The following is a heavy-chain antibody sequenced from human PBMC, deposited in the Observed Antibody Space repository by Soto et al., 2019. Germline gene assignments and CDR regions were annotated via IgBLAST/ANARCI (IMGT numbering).Heavy chain of an antibody. CDR1: GYTFTSYG. CDR2: ISAYNGNT. J-gene: IGHJ4*02. D-gene: IGHD3-3*01. V-gene: IGHV1-18*01. Sequence: QVQLEQSGAEVKKPGASVKVSCKASGYTFTSYGISWVRQAPGQGLEWMGWISAYNGNTNYAQKLQGRVTMTTDTSTSTAYIALPSLRSDDTAMYFCAREAPDYDYWGQGTPVTVSS. CDR3: AREAPDYDY.